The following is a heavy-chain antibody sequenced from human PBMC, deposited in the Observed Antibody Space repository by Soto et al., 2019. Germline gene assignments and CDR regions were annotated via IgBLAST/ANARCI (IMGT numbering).Heavy chain of an antibody. CDR1: GDSISSADYY. CDR3: ARDLWVEPELYYYGMDV. J-gene: IGHJ6*02. V-gene: IGHV4-30-4*01. CDR2: IFYSGTT. D-gene: IGHD1-1*01. Sequence: QVQLQESGPGLMRPSQTLSLTCTVSGDSISSADYYWSWIRQTPGKGLEWIGHIFYSGTTYYNPSLKSRLTISVDTSKNHFSLRLTSVTAADTAVYYCARDLWVEPELYYYGMDVWGQGTTVTVSS.